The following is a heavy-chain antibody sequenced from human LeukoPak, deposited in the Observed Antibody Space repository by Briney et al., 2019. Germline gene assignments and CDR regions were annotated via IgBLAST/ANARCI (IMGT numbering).Heavy chain of an antibody. CDR1: GFTFSSYA. V-gene: IGHV3-23*01. CDR2: ISGSGGST. D-gene: IGHD3-22*01. J-gene: IGHJ4*02. CDR3: AKAGATTMIVVPSFFDY. Sequence: GGSLRLSCAASGFTFSSYAMSWVRQAPGKGLEWVSAISGSGGSTYYADSVKGRFTISRDNSKNTLYLQMNSLRAEDTAVYYCAKAGATTMIVVPSFFDYWGQGTLVTVSS.